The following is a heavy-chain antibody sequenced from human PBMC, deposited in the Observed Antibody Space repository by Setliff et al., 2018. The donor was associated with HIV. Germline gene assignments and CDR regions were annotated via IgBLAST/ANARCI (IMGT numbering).Heavy chain of an antibody. CDR1: GFTFRGYW. CDR3: ANYYHSSGGYAFDT. CDR2: IKQDGSES. D-gene: IGHD3-22*01. Sequence: GGSLRLSCAASGFTFRGYWMSWVRQSPERGLEWVANIKQDGSESNYVDSVKGRFTISRDNAKNSLYLQMNSLRAEDSAVYYCANYYHSSGGYAFDTWGQGTMVTVSS. V-gene: IGHV3-7*03. J-gene: IGHJ3*02.